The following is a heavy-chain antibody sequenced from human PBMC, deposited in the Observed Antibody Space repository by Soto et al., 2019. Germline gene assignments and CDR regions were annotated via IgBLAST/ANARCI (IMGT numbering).Heavy chain of an antibody. CDR2: MSGGGGRS. J-gene: IGHJ4*02. V-gene: IGHV3-23*01. D-gene: IGHD2-8*02. Sequence: GGSLRLSCVASGFTFSSYSMSWVRQAPGKGLEWVSAMSGGGGRSYFADSVKGRFTISRDEARNTLYLQMDSLRAEDTAVYYCAKASTALGTYWFDYWGQGTQVTVSS. CDR3: AKASTALGTYWFDY. CDR1: GFTFSSYS.